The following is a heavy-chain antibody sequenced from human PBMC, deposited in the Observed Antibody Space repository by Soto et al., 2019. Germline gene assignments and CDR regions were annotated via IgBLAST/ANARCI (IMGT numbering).Heavy chain of an antibody. CDR1: GYTFTSYY. CDR3: ARDLGFSSSWYRWNYYYYYYMDV. CDR2: INPSGGST. Sequence: GASVTVSCKASGYTFTSYYMHWVRQAPGQGLEWMGIINPSGGSTSYAQKFQGRVTMTRDTSTSTVYMELSSLRSEDTAVYYCARDLGFSSSWYRWNYYYYYYMDVWGKGTTVTVSS. J-gene: IGHJ6*03. V-gene: IGHV1-46*03. D-gene: IGHD6-13*01.